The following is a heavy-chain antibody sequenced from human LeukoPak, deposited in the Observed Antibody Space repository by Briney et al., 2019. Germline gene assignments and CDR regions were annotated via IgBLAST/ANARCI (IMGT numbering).Heavy chain of an antibody. D-gene: IGHD2-15*01. CDR2: INPSGGST. CDR3: ARDRSVVVVAAGYYFDY. V-gene: IGHV1-46*01. CDR1: GYTFTSYY. J-gene: IGHJ4*02. Sequence: GASVKASCKASGYTFTSYYMHWVRQAPGQGLEWMGIINPSGGSTSYAQKFQGRVTMTRDTSMSTVYMELSSLRSEDTAVYYCARDRSVVVVAAGYYFDYWGQGTLVTVSS.